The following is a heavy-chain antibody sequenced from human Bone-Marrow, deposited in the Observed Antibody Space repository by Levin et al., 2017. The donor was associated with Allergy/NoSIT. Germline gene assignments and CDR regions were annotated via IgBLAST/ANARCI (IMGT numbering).Heavy chain of an antibody. CDR2: INPSSGVT. D-gene: IGHD2-15*01. Sequence: ASVKVSCKASGYTFAGYYLHWVRQAPGQGLEWMGWINPSSGVTKYAQRFQGRVTMTRDTSISTAYMELSRLTSDDTAVYYCAGDEGDFVVVVGATPDGNWIDPWGQGTQVTVSS. CDR3: AGDEGDFVVVVGATPDGNWIDP. J-gene: IGHJ5*02. CDR1: GYTFAGYY. V-gene: IGHV1-2*02.